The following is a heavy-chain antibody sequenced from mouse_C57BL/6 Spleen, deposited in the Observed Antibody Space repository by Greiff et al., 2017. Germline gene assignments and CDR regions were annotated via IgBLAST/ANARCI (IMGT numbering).Heavy chain of an antibody. CDR2: IEPEDGET. J-gene: IGHJ2*01. Sequence: EVQVVESGAELVKPGASVKLSCTASGFNIKDYYMHWVKQRTEQGLEWIGRIEPEDGETKYAPKFQGKATITADTSSNTAYLQLSSLTSVDTAVYYLARVYCYGSSPFDYGGQGTTLTVSS. CDR1: GFNIKDYY. V-gene: IGHV14-2*01. CDR3: ARVYCYGSSPFDY. D-gene: IGHD1-1*01.